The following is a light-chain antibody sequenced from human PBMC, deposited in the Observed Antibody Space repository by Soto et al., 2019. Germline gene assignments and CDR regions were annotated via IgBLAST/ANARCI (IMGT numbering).Light chain of an antibody. V-gene: IGKV3-20*01. CDR2: GAS. CDR1: QSVSSSW. J-gene: IGKJ1*01. Sequence: ELVLTQSPGTLSLSPGETATLSFRASQSVSSSWLAWYQQKPGQAPRLLISGASSRATGIPDWFSRSGSGTAITLTISRLEPEDFAVYYCEQYGSPPGTFGQGTKVEVK. CDR3: EQYGSPPGT.